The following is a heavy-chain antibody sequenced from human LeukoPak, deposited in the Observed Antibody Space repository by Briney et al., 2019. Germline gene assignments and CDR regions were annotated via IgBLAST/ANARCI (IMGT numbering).Heavy chain of an antibody. CDR2: IYYSGST. Sequence: PSETLSLTCTVSGGSISSSSYYWGWIRQPPGKGLEWIGSIYYSGSTYYNPSLKSRVTISVDTSKNQFSLKLSSGTAADTAVYYCARHVVNDILTCYNYWYLDLWGRGTLVTVSS. D-gene: IGHD3-9*01. CDR3: ARHVVNDILTCYNYWYLDL. CDR1: GGSISSSSYY. J-gene: IGHJ2*01. V-gene: IGHV4-39*01.